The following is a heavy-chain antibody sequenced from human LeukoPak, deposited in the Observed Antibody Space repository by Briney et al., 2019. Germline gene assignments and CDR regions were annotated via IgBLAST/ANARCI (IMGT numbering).Heavy chain of an antibody. CDR1: GFTFSSYA. CDR2: ISGSGVTT. J-gene: IGHJ1*01. D-gene: IGHD1-26*01. Sequence: SGGSLRLSCVASGFTFSSYAMGWVRQAPGKGLGWVSAISGSGVTTHYAGSVKGRFSISRDNSKNTLYLQMDSLRAEDTALYYCAKRVVVGATSPYSDFQDWGQGTLVTVSS. V-gene: IGHV3-23*01. CDR3: AKRVVVGATSPYSDFQD.